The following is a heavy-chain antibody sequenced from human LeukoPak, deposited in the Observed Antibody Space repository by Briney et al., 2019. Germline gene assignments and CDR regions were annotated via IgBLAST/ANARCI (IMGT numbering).Heavy chain of an antibody. V-gene: IGHV3-21*01. CDR3: GRLARNAWYAVDY. J-gene: IGHJ4*02. CDR1: GFTFSSYW. CDR2: FGTRSTSI. D-gene: IGHD6-19*01. Sequence: GGSLRLSCAASGFTFSSYWMNWARQAPGKGLEWVSSFGTRSTSIYHAGSVKGRFAISRDNAKNLLYLQINSLRAEDTALYYCGRLARNAWYAVDYWGQGTLVTVSS.